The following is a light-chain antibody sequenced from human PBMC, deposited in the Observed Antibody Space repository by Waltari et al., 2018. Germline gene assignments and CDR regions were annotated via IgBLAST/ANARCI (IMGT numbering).Light chain of an antibody. CDR3: QTGGFGIWV. Sequence: QLMLTQSPSASASLGAPVKLTCPLSSRHSSYAIAWHQQQPEKGPRYLMKVNSDGSHIKGDGIPDRFSGSSSGAERYLTISSLQSEDEADYYCQTGGFGIWVFGGGTKLTVL. CDR1: SRHSSYA. J-gene: IGLJ3*02. CDR2: VNSDGSH. V-gene: IGLV4-69*01.